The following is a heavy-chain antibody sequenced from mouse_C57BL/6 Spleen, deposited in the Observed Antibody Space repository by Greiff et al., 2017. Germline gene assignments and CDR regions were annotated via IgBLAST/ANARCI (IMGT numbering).Heavy chain of an antibody. D-gene: IGHD3-1*01. V-gene: IGHV1-39*01. CDR1: GYSFPDYN. J-gene: IGHJ1*03. CDR3: ARDLIGGYFDV. CDR2: LIPDCGTP. Sequence: VQLQQSGPELVKPGASVKLSCKASGYSFPDYNMNWVKQSNGKSLEWIGVLIPDCGTPSYHQKFKGKATLTVDQSSSTAYMQLNSLTSEDYAVDDCARDLIGGYFDVWGTGTTVTVSS.